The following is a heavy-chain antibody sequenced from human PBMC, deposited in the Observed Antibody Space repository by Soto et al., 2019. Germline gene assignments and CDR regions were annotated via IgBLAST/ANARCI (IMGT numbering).Heavy chain of an antibody. D-gene: IGHD2-21*01. Sequence: GGSLRLSCAASGFTFSSYAMSWVRQAPGKGLEWVAFICADGSSKYYVDSVKGRFTISRDNSKSFLYLLMDSLGTDDTAVYYCASRRGDGYFNYWGQGTLVTVSS. V-gene: IGHV3-30*04. CDR2: ICADGSSK. J-gene: IGHJ4*02. CDR3: ASRRGDGYFNY. CDR1: GFTFSSYA.